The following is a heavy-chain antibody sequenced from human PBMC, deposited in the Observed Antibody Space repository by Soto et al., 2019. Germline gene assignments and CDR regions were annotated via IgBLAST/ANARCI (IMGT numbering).Heavy chain of an antibody. Sequence: EVQLVESGGGLVQPGGSLRLSCAASGFTFSSYSMHWVRQAPGKGLEYVSAISSNGGTTSHANSVKGRFTICRDNSKNMLSFQMASLRAEVMVVYYCVVYSGDGIWSWGQGALVTVS. CDR3: VVYSGDGIWS. J-gene: IGHJ5*02. CDR2: ISSNGGTT. CDR1: GFTFSSYS. D-gene: IGHD5-12*01. V-gene: IGHV3-64*01.